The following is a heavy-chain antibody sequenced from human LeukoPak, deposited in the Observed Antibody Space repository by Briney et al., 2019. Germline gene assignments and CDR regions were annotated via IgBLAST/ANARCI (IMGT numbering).Heavy chain of an antibody. CDR1: GGTFSSYA. V-gene: IGHV1-69*05. CDR3: ARDRSVFVAVAAPDY. D-gene: IGHD6-19*01. CDR2: IIPIFGTA. Sequence: ASVKVSCKASGGTFSSYAISWVRQAPGQGLEWMGRIIPIFGTANYAQKFRGRVTITTDESTSTAYMELSSLRSEDTAVYYCARDRSVFVAVAAPDYWGQGTLVTVSS. J-gene: IGHJ4*02.